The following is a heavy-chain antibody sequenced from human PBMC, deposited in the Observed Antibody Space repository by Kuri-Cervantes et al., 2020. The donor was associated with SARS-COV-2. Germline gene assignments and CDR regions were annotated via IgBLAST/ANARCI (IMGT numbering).Heavy chain of an antibody. Sequence: SDQVSCKASGGTFSSYAISWVRQAPGLGLEWLGRIIPILGTANYAQKFQGRVTITADKSTSTAYMELSSLRSEDTAVYYCARDSSVAVWGQGTLVTVSS. CDR3: ARDSSVAV. V-gene: IGHV1-69*04. D-gene: IGHD6-19*01. CDR1: GGTFSSYA. J-gene: IGHJ4*02. CDR2: IIPILGTA.